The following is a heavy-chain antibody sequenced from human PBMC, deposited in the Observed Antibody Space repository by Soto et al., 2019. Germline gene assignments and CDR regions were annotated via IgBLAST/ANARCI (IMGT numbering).Heavy chain of an antibody. V-gene: IGHV1-69*13. D-gene: IGHD3-9*01. CDR2: IIPIFGTA. J-gene: IGHJ3*02. CDR1: GGTFSSYA. CDR3: ASGRADILTGYYKDAFDI. Sequence: SVKVSCKASGGTFSSYAISWVRQAPGQGLEWMGGIIPIFGTANYAQKFQGRATITADESTSTAYMELSSLRSEDTAVYYCASGRADILTGYYKDAFDIWGQGTMVTVSS.